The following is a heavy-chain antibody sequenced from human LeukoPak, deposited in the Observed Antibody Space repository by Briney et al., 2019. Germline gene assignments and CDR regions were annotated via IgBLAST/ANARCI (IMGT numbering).Heavy chain of an antibody. CDR3: ARVARPRYCSGGSCYSYPGPFDY. D-gene: IGHD2-15*01. V-gene: IGHV1-18*01. CDR2: ISAYNGYT. CDR1: GYTFTSYG. Sequence: ASVKVSCKASGYTFTSYGISWVRQAPGQGLEWMGWISAYNGYTNYAQKLQGRVTMTTDTSTSTAYMELRSLRSDDTAVYYCARVARPRYCSGGSCYSYPGPFDYWGQGTLATVSS. J-gene: IGHJ4*02.